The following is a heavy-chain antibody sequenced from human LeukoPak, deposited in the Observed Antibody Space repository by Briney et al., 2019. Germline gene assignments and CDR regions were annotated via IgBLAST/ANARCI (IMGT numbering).Heavy chain of an antibody. V-gene: IGHV3-23*01. D-gene: IGHD2-8*01. CDR3: TKSLVGVPRGFDP. Sequence: GGSLRLPCAASGFTFSSYAMSWVRQAPGKGLEWVSTIRDAGGSTYYADSVKGRFTISRDNSKNTLYLQMNSLRAEETAVYYCTKSLVGVPRGFDPWGQGTLVTVSS. CDR1: GFTFSSYA. J-gene: IGHJ5*02. CDR2: IRDAGGST.